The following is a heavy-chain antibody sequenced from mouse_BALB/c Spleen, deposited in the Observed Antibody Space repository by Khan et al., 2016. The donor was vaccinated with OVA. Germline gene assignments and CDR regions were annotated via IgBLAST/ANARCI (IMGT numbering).Heavy chain of an antibody. CDR3: ARGYGINFDY. CDR2: IYTGDGDT. J-gene: IGHJ2*01. Sequence: QVRLQQSGAELVRPGSSVKISCKASGYAFSSYWMNWVKQRPGQGLEWIGQIYTGDGDTNYNGKFKGKATLTADKSSSTAYMQLSSLTSEDSAVDFCARGYGINFDYWGQGTTLTVSS. CDR1: GYAFSSYW. V-gene: IGHV1-80*01. D-gene: IGHD2-10*02.